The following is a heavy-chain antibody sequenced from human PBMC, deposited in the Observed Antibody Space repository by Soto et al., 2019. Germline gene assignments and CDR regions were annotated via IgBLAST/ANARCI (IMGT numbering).Heavy chain of an antibody. V-gene: IGHV1-69*06. D-gene: IGHD5-12*01. CDR3: AGGSPVEMATIRAADNDYFDY. J-gene: IGHJ4*02. CDR2: IIPIFGTA. CDR1: GGTFSSYA. Sequence: SVKVSCKASGGTFSSYAISWVRQAPGQGLEWMGGIIPIFGTANYAQKFQGRVTITACKSTSTAYMGLSSLRSEDPAVYYCAGGSPVEMATIRAADNDYFDYWGQGTLVTVSS.